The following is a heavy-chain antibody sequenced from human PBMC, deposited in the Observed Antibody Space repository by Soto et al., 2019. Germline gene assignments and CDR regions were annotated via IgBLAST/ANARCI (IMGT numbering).Heavy chain of an antibody. D-gene: IGHD6-19*01. CDR3: AKAQRRAVFYGMDV. V-gene: IGHV3-30*18. CDR2: ISYDGSNK. CDR1: GFTFSSYG. Sequence: GGSLRLSCAASGFTFSSYGMHWVHQAPGKGLEWVAVISYDGSNKYYADSVKGRFTISRDNSKNTLYLQMNSLRAEDTAVYYCAKAQRRAVFYGMDVWGQGTTVTVSS. J-gene: IGHJ6*02.